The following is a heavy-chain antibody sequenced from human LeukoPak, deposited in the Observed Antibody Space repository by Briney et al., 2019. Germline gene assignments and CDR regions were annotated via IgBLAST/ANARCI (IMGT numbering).Heavy chain of an antibody. CDR3: ARGYSSSSNAFDI. J-gene: IGHJ3*02. Sequence: GASVKVSCKASGGTFSSYAISWVRQAPGQGLEWMGGIIPIFGTANYAQKIQGRVTITTDESTSTAYMELSSLRSEDTAVYYCARGYSSSSNAFDIWGQGTMVTVSS. CDR2: IIPIFGTA. D-gene: IGHD6-6*01. CDR1: GGTFSSYA. V-gene: IGHV1-69*05.